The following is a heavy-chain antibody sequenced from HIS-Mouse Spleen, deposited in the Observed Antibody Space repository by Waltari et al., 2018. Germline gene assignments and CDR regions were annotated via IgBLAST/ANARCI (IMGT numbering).Heavy chain of an antibody. CDR1: GYTFTSYG. V-gene: IGHV1-18*01. J-gene: IGHJ5*02. Sequence: QVQLVQSGAEVKKPGASVKVSCKASGYTFTSYGISWVRQVPGQGLAGVGRHLVKGRRRSGWRCSTNGTQTDAQKSQGGAPMTTCSSTGTAYMELRSLRTDATAVYYCARSESRFLEWLDWFDPWGQGTLVTVSS. D-gene: IGHD3-3*01. CDR3: ARSESRFLEWLDWFDP. CDR2: HLVKGRRRSGWRCSTNGT.